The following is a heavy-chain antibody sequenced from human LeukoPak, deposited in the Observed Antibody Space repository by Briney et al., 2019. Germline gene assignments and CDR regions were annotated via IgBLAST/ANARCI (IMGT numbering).Heavy chain of an antibody. CDR2: ISWNSGSI. J-gene: IGHJ4*02. Sequence: PGGSLRLSCAASGFTFDDYAMHWVRHAPGKGLEWVSGISWNSGSIGYADSVKGRFTISRDNAKNTLYLQMNSLRDEDTAVYYCARVRYSSGWPNFEYWGRGTLVTVSS. V-gene: IGHV3-9*01. CDR1: GFTFDDYA. D-gene: IGHD6-19*01. CDR3: ARVRYSSGWPNFEY.